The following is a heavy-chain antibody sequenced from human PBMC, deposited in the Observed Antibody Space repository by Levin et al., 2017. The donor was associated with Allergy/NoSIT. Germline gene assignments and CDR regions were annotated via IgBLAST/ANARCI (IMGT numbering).Heavy chain of an antibody. V-gene: IGHV3-23*01. J-gene: IGHJ4*02. D-gene: IGHD3-16*02. Sequence: TSETLSLTCAASRFTFSSYAMSWVRQAPGKGLEWVSAISGSDGSTYYADSVKGRFTISRDNSRNTLYLQFNNLRVEDTAVYHCAKMGGGYHYGYFDSWGQGTLVTVSS. CDR3: AKMGGGYHYGYFDS. CDR2: ISGSDGST. CDR1: RFTFSSYA.